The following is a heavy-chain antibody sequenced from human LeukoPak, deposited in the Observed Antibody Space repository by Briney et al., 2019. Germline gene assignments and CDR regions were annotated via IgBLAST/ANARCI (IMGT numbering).Heavy chain of an antibody. CDR3: TTDGTLDPGVGFDY. J-gene: IGHJ4*02. CDR1: GFTFSTYG. D-gene: IGHD3-3*01. Sequence: PGGSLRLSCAASGFTFSTYGVHWVRQAPGKGLEWVGRIKSKTDGGTTDYAAPVKGRFTISRDDSKNTLYLQMNSLKTEDTAVYYCTTDGTLDPGVGFDYWGQGTLVTVSS. CDR2: IKSKTDGGTT. V-gene: IGHV3-15*01.